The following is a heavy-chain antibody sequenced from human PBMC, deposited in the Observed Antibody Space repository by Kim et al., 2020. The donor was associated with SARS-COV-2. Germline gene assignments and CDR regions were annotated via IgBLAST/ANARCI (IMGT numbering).Heavy chain of an antibody. J-gene: IGHJ5*02. CDR1: GFSFSNYD. D-gene: IGHD6-13*01. CDR2: ISGGAGST. Sequence: GGSLRLSCAASGFSFSNYDMDWVRQAPGKGLEWVSGISGGAGSTYYADSVKGRFTISRDNSKNTLYLQMNSLRAEDTAIYYCAKVVSTWHSNLWGQGTLVIVSS. V-gene: IGHV3-23*01. CDR3: AKVVSTWHSNL.